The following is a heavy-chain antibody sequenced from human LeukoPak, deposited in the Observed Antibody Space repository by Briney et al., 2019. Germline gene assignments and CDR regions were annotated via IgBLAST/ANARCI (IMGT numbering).Heavy chain of an antibody. J-gene: IGHJ4*02. V-gene: IGHV4-39*01. CDR2: IYYSGST. CDR1: GGSISSSSYY. CDR3: AGHHVDTAMGLDY. D-gene: IGHD5-18*01. Sequence: SETLSLTCTVSGGSISSSSYYWGWIRQPPGKGLEWIGSIYYSGSTYYNPSLKSRVTISVDTSKNQFSLKLSSVTAADTAVYYCAGHHVDTAMGLDYWGQGTLVTVSS.